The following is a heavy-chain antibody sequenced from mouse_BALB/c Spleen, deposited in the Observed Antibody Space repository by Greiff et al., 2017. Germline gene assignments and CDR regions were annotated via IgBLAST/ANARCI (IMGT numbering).Heavy chain of an antibody. CDR2: ISYSGST. CDR1: GYSITSDYA. V-gene: IGHV3-2*02. J-gene: IGHJ2*01. CDR3: ARVIYGNYDYFDY. D-gene: IGHD2-1*01. Sequence: EVQLQESGPGLVKPSQSLSLTCTVTGYSITSDYAWNWIRQFPGNKLEWMGYISYSGSTSYNPSLKSRISITRDTSKNQFFLQLNSVTTEDTATYYCARVIYGNYDYFDYWGQGTTLTVSS.